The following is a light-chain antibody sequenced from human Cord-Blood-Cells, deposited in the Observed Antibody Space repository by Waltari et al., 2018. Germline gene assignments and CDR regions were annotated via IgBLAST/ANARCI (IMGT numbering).Light chain of an antibody. V-gene: IGLV2-14*01. CDR3: SSYTSSSTVV. CDR2: EVS. Sequence: QSALTQPASVSGSPGQSITISCTGTSSDVGGYNYVSWYQQHPGKAPKRMIYEVSNRPSGVSNRVSGCKSGNAAALTISGLQAEDEADYYCSSYTSSSTVVFGGGTKLTVL. CDR1: SSDVGGYNY. J-gene: IGLJ2*01.